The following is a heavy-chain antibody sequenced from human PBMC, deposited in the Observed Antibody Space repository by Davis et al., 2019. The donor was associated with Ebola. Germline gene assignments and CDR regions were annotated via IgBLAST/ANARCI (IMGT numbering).Heavy chain of an antibody. J-gene: IGHJ5*02. CDR1: GFTFSSYS. V-gene: IGHV3-21*01. CDR2: ISSSSSYI. CDR3: ARGAPQYRSGTYYWFDP. Sequence: PGGSLRLSCAASGFTFSSYSMNWVRQAPGKGLEWVSSISSSSSYIYYADSVKGRFTISRDNAKNSLILQMITLRAEDTAIYYCARGAPQYRSGTYYWFDPWGQGTLVTVSS. D-gene: IGHD3-10*01.